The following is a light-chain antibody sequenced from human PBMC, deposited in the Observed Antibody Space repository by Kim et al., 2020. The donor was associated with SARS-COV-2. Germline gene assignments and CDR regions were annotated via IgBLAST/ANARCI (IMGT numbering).Light chain of an antibody. J-gene: IGLJ2*01. Sequence: SYELTQPPSVSLAPGETASITCGGTNIGSNSVHWYQQKPGQAPLLVMYYDVDRPSGIPDRFSGSNSGNTATLTITRVEAGDEADYYCQVWDTSSDLVVFGGGTQLTV. CDR2: YDV. CDR1: NIGSNS. CDR3: QVWDTSSDLVV. V-gene: IGLV3-21*04.